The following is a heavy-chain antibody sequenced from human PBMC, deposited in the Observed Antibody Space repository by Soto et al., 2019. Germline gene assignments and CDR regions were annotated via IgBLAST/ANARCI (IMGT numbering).Heavy chain of an antibody. Sequence: ASVKVSCKASGYTFTSYDINWVRQATGQGLEWMGWMNPNSGNTGYAQKFQGRVTMTRNTSISTAYMKLSSLRSEDTAVYYCARQDFDWLYPGDWFDPWGQGTLVIVSS. V-gene: IGHV1-8*01. CDR2: MNPNSGNT. CDR3: ARQDFDWLYPGDWFDP. CDR1: GYTFTSYD. J-gene: IGHJ5*02. D-gene: IGHD3-9*01.